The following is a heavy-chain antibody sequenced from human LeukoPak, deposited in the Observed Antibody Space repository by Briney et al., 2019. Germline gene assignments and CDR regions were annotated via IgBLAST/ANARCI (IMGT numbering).Heavy chain of an antibody. CDR2: ISDSGGYT. CDR3: AKGSKGGMIVPGRRPKYFQH. CDR1: GFTFSSYS. D-gene: IGHD2-21*01. J-gene: IGHJ1*01. Sequence: QTGGSLRLSCAASGFTFSSYSMNWVRQAPGKGLEWVSGISDSGGYTYYADFVKGRFTISRDNSKNTLYLQMSSLRAEDTAVYYCAKGSKGGMIVPGRRPKYFQHWGQGTLVTVSS. V-gene: IGHV3-23*01.